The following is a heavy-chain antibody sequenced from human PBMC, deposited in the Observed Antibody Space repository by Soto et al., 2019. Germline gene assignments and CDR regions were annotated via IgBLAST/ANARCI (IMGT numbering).Heavy chain of an antibody. Sequence: SETLSLTCTVSGGSISSYYWSWIRQPPGKGLEWIGYIYYSGSTNYNPSLKSRVTISVDTSKNQFPLKLSSVTAADTAVYYCARHTDYDFWSGYPINWFDPWGQGTLVTVSS. J-gene: IGHJ5*02. D-gene: IGHD3-3*01. CDR2: IYYSGST. CDR3: ARHTDYDFWSGYPINWFDP. CDR1: GGSISSYY. V-gene: IGHV4-59*08.